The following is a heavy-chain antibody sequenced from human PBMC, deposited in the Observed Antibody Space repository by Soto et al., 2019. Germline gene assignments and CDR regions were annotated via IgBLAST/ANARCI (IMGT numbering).Heavy chain of an antibody. CDR3: ARSRWLQIYDY. CDR2: ISAYTDTP. D-gene: IGHD5-12*01. V-gene: IGHV1-18*01. J-gene: IGHJ4*02. CDR1: GFTFSKLW. Sequence: GGSMKGSCKASGFTFSKLWGTRGRRAPGQGLEWMGWISAYTDTPNYAQKFQGRVTMTIDTSTSTAYMDLRSLTSDDTAVYYCARSRWLQIYDYWGQGTLVTVSS.